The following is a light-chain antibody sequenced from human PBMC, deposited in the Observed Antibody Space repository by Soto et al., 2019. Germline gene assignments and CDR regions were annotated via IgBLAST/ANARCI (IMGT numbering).Light chain of an antibody. V-gene: IGKV1D-13*01. CDR3: QQFNNYPPIT. CDR2: DAS. J-gene: IGKJ5*01. CDR1: QGISSA. Sequence: IQMTQSPPSVPASVGDRVTITPRASQGISSALAWYQQKPGKAPKLLIYDASSLESGVPSRFSGTGSGTDFTLTISSLQPEDFATYYCQQFNNYPPITFGQGTRLEIK.